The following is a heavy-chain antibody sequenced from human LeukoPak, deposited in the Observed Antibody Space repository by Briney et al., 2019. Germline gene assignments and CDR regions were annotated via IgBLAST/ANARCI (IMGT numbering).Heavy chain of an antibody. CDR3: ARDLYYYDSSGYYLWGFDI. Sequence: SQTLSLTGTVPGGSISSGSYYWSWIRHPDGKRLEWIGRIYTSGSTNYNPSLKRRVTISVDTSKNQFSLKLSSVTAADTAVYYCARDLYYYDSSGYYLWGFDIWGQGTMVTVSS. V-gene: IGHV4-61*02. CDR1: GGSISSGSYY. J-gene: IGHJ3*02. D-gene: IGHD3-22*01. CDR2: IYTSGST.